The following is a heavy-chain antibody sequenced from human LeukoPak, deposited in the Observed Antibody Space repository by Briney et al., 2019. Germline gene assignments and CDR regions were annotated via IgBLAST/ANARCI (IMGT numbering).Heavy chain of an antibody. CDR2: IYSSGST. D-gene: IGHD6-13*01. Sequence: GGSLRLSCAASGFTFSSYWMSWVRQAPGKGLEWVSVIYSSGSTYYADSVKGRFTISRDNSKNTLHLQMNTLRAEDTAVYYCASRIATAGSVDYWGQGTLVTVSS. J-gene: IGHJ4*02. CDR3: ASRIATAGSVDY. V-gene: IGHV3-53*01. CDR1: GFTFSSYW.